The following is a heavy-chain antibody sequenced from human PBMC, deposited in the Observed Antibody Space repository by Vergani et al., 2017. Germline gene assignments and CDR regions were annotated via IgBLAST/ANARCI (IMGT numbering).Heavy chain of an antibody. CDR3: ARVMYRDEASTGYRLEGMDI. D-gene: IGHD3-9*01. V-gene: IGHV4-59*13. J-gene: IGHJ6*02. CDR2: IYSTGST. CDR1: GGSFNTYY. Sequence: QVQLEESGPALVKPSETLPLTCTVSGGSFNTYYWSWIRQSPGKGLEWFGYIYSTGSTNYNPSLNSRVTMSVDTSKNQFSLKLRSVTAADTAVYFCARVMYRDEASTGYRLEGMDIWGQGTTVTISS.